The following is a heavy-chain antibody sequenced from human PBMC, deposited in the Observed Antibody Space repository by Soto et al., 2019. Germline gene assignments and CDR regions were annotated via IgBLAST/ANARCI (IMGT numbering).Heavy chain of an antibody. Sequence: PSATMSLTFAVSGYSISSGYYWGWVRQPPGKGLEWIGSISYSGNTHYNPSLKSRVTTSLDTSKNQFSLKMRSVTAADTAVYYCARAERWLPADYWGQGTLVTVSS. CDR1: GYSISSGYY. D-gene: IGHD2-2*01. CDR2: ISYSGNT. V-gene: IGHV4-38-2*01. CDR3: ARAERWLPADY. J-gene: IGHJ4*02.